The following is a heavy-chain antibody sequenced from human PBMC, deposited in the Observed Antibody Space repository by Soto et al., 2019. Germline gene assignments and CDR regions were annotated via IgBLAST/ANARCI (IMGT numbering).Heavy chain of an antibody. J-gene: IGHJ4*02. CDR3: TTVGSSSGYYKIVY. CDR2: IQSKTDGGTT. V-gene: IGHV3-15*01. CDR1: GFTFSNAW. D-gene: IGHD3-22*01. Sequence: GGSLRLSCAASGFTFSNAWMSWVRQAQGKGLEWVGRIQSKTDGGTTDYAAPVKGRITISRDDSKNTLYLQMNSLKTEDTVVYYCTTVGSSSGYYKIVYWGQGTLVTVSS.